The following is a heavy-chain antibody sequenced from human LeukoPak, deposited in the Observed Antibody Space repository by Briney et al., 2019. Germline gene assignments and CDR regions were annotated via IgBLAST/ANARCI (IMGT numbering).Heavy chain of an antibody. D-gene: IGHD3-3*01. CDR2: INPNSGGT. Sequence: ASVKVSCKASGYTFTGYYMHWVRQAPGQGLEWMGWINPNSGGTNYAQKFQGRVTMTRDTSISTAYMELSRLRSDDTAVYYCARSPGDFWSGYYMAYYFDYWGQGTLVTVSS. J-gene: IGHJ4*02. CDR1: GYTFTGYY. CDR3: ARSPGDFWSGYYMAYYFDY. V-gene: IGHV1-2*02.